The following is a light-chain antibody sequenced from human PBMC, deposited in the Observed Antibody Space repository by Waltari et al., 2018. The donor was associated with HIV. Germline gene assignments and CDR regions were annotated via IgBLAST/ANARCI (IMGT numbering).Light chain of an antibody. J-gene: IGKJ1*01. Sequence: VMTQSPATLSVSPGDRTTLPCRASQNVRTKLAWYQQKPGQPPRLLIYGASTTDTGITSRMISSGSVTKYTPTNNSLQSEDYADYYCQQYDYWPPWTFGQGTKVEMK. CDR3: QQYDYWPPWT. V-gene: IGKV3-15*01. CDR2: GAS. CDR1: QNVRTK.